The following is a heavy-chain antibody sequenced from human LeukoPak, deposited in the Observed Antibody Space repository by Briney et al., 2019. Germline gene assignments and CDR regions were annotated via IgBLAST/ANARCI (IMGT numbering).Heavy chain of an antibody. V-gene: IGHV3-74*01. J-gene: IGHJ4*02. CDR1: GFTFSGYW. D-gene: IGHD2/OR15-2a*01. CDR3: ARDTQASRFDH. CDR2: INSDGSST. Sequence: GGSLRLSCAASGFTFSGYWMHWVRQAPGKGLVWVSRINSDGSSTTYADSVKGRFTISRDNAENTLYLQMNSLRAEDTAMYYCARDTQASRFDHWGQGTLVTVSS.